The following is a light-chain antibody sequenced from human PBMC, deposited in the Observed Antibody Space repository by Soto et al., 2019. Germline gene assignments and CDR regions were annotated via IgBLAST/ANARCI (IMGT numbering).Light chain of an antibody. CDR2: EFT. V-gene: IGLV2-11*01. J-gene: IGLJ2*01. Sequence: QCALTQPRSVSGSPGQTVTISCTGTSSDVSGYTYVSWYQQHPGKAPQVLIYEFTKRPPGVPDRFSGSKSGNTASLTSSGLQAEDKADYYYGSYAGSYDWPFGGGTQLTVL. CDR1: SSDVSGYTY. CDR3: GSYAGSYDWP.